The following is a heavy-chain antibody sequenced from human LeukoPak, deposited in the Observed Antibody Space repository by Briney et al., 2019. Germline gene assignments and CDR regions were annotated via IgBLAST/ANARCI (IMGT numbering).Heavy chain of an antibody. Sequence: SETLSLTCAVYGGTFSGYYWSWIRQPPGKGLEWMGEINHSGSTNYNPSLKSRVTISVDTSKNQFSLKLSSVTAADTSVYYCASRQDCSGGSCYSGDYYYYYGMDVWGQGTTVTVSS. V-gene: IGHV4-34*01. CDR2: INHSGST. D-gene: IGHD2-15*01. CDR1: GGTFSGYY. CDR3: ASRQDCSGGSCYSGDYYYYYGMDV. J-gene: IGHJ6*02.